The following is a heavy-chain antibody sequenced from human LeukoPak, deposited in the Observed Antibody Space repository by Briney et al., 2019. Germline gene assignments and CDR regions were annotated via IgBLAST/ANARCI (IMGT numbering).Heavy chain of an antibody. CDR2: ISSSSSYI. Sequence: GGSLRLSCAASGFTFSSYSMNWVRQAPGKGPEWVSSISSSSSYIYYADSVKGRFTISRDNAKNSLYLQMNSLRAEDTAVYYCASAFGVVSAFDIWGQGTMVTVSS. CDR3: ASAFGVVSAFDI. CDR1: GFTFSSYS. J-gene: IGHJ3*02. D-gene: IGHD3-3*01. V-gene: IGHV3-21*01.